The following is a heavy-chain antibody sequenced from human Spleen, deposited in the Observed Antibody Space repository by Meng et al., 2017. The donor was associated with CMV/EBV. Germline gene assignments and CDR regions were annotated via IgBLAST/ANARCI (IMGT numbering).Heavy chain of an antibody. Sequence: GGSLRLSCAASGFTSSDYYMSWIRQAPGKGLEWVSGVSGSGRITHYADSVKGRFTISRDNSENTLYLQLDSLRAEDTALYYCAKDRVEGLRDLWGQGTMVTVSS. CDR3: AKDRVEGLRDL. CDR1: GFTSSDYY. D-gene: IGHD2-15*01. CDR2: VSGSGRIT. J-gene: IGHJ3*01. V-gene: IGHV3-23*01.